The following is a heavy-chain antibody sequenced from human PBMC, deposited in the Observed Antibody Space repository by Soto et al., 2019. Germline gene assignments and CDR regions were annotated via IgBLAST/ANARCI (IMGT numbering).Heavy chain of an antibody. D-gene: IGHD3-10*01. CDR2: ISGSGGST. CDR1: GFTFCSYA. J-gene: IGHJ5*02. CDR3: AKVFYYYGSGGENWFDP. Sequence: PGGSLRLSCAAPGFTFCSYALSWVRPAPGEGLEWVSAISGSGGSTYYADSVKGRFTISRDNSKNTLYLQMNSLRAEDTAVYYCAKVFYYYGSGGENWFDPWGQGTLVTVSS. V-gene: IGHV3-23*01.